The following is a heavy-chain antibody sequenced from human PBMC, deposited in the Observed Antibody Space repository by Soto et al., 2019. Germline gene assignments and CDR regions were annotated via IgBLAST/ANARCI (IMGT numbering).Heavy chain of an antibody. CDR1: GFTFGSYA. V-gene: IGHV3-23*01. D-gene: IGHD3-22*01. CDR2: AGPSGSST. Sequence: PGESLKISCAASGFTFGSYAMSWVRLAPGKGLEWVSVAGPSGSSTFYADSVRGRFTISRDNFENTLYLQMNSLRAADTALYFCARTYYYDSTGYYRTFDYWGQGTLVTVSS. CDR3: ARTYYYDSTGYYRTFDY. J-gene: IGHJ4*02.